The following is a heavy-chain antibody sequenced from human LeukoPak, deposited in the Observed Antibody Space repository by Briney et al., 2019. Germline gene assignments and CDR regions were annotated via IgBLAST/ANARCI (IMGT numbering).Heavy chain of an antibody. CDR2: ISGSGAGT. Sequence: GGSLRLSCTASGFTVSGSYMSWVRQAPGKGLEWVSAISGSGAGTYYADSVKGRFTISRDNSKNTLYLQMNSLRAEDTAVYYCAKEVSRVTTFYFDYWGQGTLVTVSS. V-gene: IGHV3-23*01. D-gene: IGHD4-17*01. J-gene: IGHJ4*02. CDR1: GFTVSGSY. CDR3: AKEVSRVTTFYFDY.